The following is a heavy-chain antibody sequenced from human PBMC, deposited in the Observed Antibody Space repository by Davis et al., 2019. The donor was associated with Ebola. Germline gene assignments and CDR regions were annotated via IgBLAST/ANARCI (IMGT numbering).Heavy chain of an antibody. D-gene: IGHD3-22*01. V-gene: IGHV4-39*07. CDR2: IYYSGST. J-gene: IGHJ5*02. CDR3: ARSYDSSGYFQNNWFDP. CDR1: GGSISSSSYY. Sequence: PSETLSLTCTVSGGSISSSSYYWGWIRQPPGKGLEWIGSIYYSGSTYYNPSLESRVIISVDTSRNQFSLKLSSVTAADTAVYYCARSYDSSGYFQNNWFDPWGQGTLVTVSS.